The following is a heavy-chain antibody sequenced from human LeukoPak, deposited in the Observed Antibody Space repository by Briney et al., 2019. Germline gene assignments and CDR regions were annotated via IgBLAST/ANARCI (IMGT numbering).Heavy chain of an antibody. D-gene: IGHD1-26*01. Sequence: GGSLRLSCAASGFTFSDYGLSWFRQAPGKGLEWVSGINWNGDTPSYADSVKGRFTISRDNAKNSLALQMNSLRAEDTAFYYCARVGNSGSFYYFDCWGQGTLVTVSS. V-gene: IGHV3-20*04. CDR2: INWNGDTP. CDR1: GFTFSDYG. J-gene: IGHJ4*02. CDR3: ARVGNSGSFYYFDC.